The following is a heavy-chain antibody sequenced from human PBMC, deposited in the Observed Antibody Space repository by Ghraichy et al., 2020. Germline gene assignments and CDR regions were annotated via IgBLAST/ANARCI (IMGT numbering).Heavy chain of an antibody. V-gene: IGHV4-39*01. CDR3: ARKARGGSYYYDY. J-gene: IGHJ4*02. D-gene: IGHD1-26*01. CDR2: IYYSGST. Sequence: SETLSLTCTVSGGSISSSSYYWGWIRQPPGKGLEWIGSIYYSGSTYYNPSLKSRVTISVDTSKNQFSLKLSSVTAADTAVYYCARKARGGSYYYDYWGQGTLVTVSS. CDR1: GGSISSSSYY.